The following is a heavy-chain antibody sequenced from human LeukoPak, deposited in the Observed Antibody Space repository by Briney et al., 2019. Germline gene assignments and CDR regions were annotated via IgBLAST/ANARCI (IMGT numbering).Heavy chain of an antibody. CDR1: GFTLSNYG. CDR2: ITNGGSTI. V-gene: IGHV3-11*01. CDR3: ARSIGLTGGGVDV. D-gene: IGHD3-9*01. J-gene: IGHJ6*02. Sequence: GGSLRLSCTASGFTLSNYGMNWVRQAPGKGLEWVSYITNGGSTIHHADSVKGRFTISRDNAKKTLYLQMNSLRAEDTAVYYCARSIGLTGGGVDVWGQGTTVTVSS.